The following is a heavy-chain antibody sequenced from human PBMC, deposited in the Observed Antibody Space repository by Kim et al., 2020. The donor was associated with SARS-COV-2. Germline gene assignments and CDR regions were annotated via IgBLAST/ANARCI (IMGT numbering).Heavy chain of an antibody. CDR1: GFIFSTYG. V-gene: IGHV3-30*03. J-gene: IGHJ3*02. Sequence: GGSLRLSCAASGFIFSTYGMHWVRQAPGKGLEWVALISYDGSNKYYADSVKGRFTISRDNSKNTLYLQMNSLRAEDTAVYYCARDIWFGELFFGAFDIWGQGTMVTVSS. D-gene: IGHD3-10*01. CDR3: ARDIWFGELFFGAFDI. CDR2: ISYDGSNK.